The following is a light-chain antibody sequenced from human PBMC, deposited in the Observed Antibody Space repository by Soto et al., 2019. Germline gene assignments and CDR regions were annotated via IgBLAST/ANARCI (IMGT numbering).Light chain of an antibody. V-gene: IGKV1-9*01. Sequence: DIQLTQSPSFLSASVGDRVTITCRASQGISSYLAWYQQKPGKAPKLLIYAASTLQSGVPSRFSGSESGTDFTLTISSLQPEDFATYYCKQLNTYPFTFGGGTKVEIK. CDR2: AAS. CDR1: QGISSY. J-gene: IGKJ4*01. CDR3: KQLNTYPFT.